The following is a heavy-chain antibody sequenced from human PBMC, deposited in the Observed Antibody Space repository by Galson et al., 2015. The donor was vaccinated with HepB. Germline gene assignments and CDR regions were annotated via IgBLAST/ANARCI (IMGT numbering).Heavy chain of an antibody. CDR3: AAMPPRGMVRGVIIGVWFDP. D-gene: IGHD3-10*01. J-gene: IGHJ5*02. CDR2: ISYDGSNK. CDR1: GFTFSSYA. Sequence: SLRLSCAASGFTFSSYAMHWVRQAPGKGLEWVAVISYDGSNKYYADSVKGRFTISRGNSKNTLYLQMNSLRAEDTAVYYCAAMPPRGMVRGVIIGVWFDPWGQGTLVTVSS. V-gene: IGHV3-30*04.